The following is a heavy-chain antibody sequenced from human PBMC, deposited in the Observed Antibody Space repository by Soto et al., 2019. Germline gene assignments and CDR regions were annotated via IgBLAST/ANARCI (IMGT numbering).Heavy chain of an antibody. Sequence: PGGSLRLSCAASGFTFSSYNMNWVRKAPGKGLEWVSYISASGSSTHCADSVEGRFTISRDNAKNSLYLQMNSLRAEDTGVYYCARYTEYSSGPSWGQGTLVTVSS. CDR2: ISASGSST. CDR1: GFTFSSYN. V-gene: IGHV3-48*01. CDR3: ARYTEYSSGPS. D-gene: IGHD6-19*01. J-gene: IGHJ1*01.